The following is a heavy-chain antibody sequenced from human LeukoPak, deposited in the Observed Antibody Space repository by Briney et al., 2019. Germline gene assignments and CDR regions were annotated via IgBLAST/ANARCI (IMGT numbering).Heavy chain of an antibody. J-gene: IGHJ3*02. CDR2: ISGSGGST. V-gene: IGHV3-23*01. D-gene: IGHD3-10*01. CDR3: AKEESVLLWFGEKLGAFDI. Sequence: PGGSLRLSCAASGFTFSSYAMSWVRQAPGKGLEWVSAISGSGGSTYYADSVKGRFTISRDNSKNTLYLQMNSLRAEDTAVYYCAKEESVLLWFGEKLGAFDIWGQGTMVTVSS. CDR1: GFTFSSYA.